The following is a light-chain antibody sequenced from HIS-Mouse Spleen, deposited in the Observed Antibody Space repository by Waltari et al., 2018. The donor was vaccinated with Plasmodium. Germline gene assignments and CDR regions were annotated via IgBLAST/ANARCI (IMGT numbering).Light chain of an antibody. CDR3: AAWDDSLNGVV. Sequence: QSVLTQPPSASGTPGQRVTISCSGSSSHIGSTPVNWYQQLPGTAPKPLIYSNNQRPSGVPDRFSGSKSGTSASLAISGLQSEDEADYYCAAWDDSLNGVVFGGGTKLTVL. J-gene: IGLJ2*01. CDR1: SSHIGSTP. V-gene: IGLV1-44*01. CDR2: SNN.